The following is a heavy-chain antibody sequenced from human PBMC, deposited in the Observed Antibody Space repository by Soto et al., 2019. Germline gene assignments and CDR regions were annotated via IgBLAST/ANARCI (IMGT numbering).Heavy chain of an antibody. J-gene: IGHJ4*02. D-gene: IGHD4-17*01. CDR1: GFTFSSYG. CDR3: AKSPDYGDPFDY. Sequence: AGGSLRLSCAASGFTFSSYGMHWVRQAPGKGLEWVAVISYDGSNKYYADSVKGRFTISRDNSKNTLYLQMNSLRAEDTAVYYCAKSPDYGDPFDYWGQGTLVTVSS. V-gene: IGHV3-30*18. CDR2: ISYDGSNK.